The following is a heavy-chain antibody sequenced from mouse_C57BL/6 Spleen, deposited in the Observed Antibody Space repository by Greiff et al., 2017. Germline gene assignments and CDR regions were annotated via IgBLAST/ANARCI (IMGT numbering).Heavy chain of an antibody. CDR2: ISDGGSYT. Sequence: DVKLVESGGGLVKPGGSLKLSCAASGFTFCSYAMSWVRQTPEKRLEWVATISDGGSYTYYPDNVKGRFTISRDNAKNNLYLQMSHLKSEDTAMYYCARDRGVTGYFDVWCTGTTVTVSS. CDR1: GFTFCSYA. V-gene: IGHV5-4*01. D-gene: IGHD2-2*01. CDR3: ARDRGVTGYFDV. J-gene: IGHJ1*03.